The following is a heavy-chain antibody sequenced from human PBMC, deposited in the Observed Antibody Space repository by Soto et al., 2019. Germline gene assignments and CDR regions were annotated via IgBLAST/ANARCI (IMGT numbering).Heavy chain of an antibody. V-gene: IGHV1-18*01. Sequence: GASVKVSCKXSGYTFTSYGISRARQAPGQGLAWMGWISAYNGNTNYAQKLQGRVTMTTDTSTSTAYMELRSLRSDDTAVYYCARDWFTYYYDSSGYYYLDAFDIWGQGTMVTVSS. D-gene: IGHD3-22*01. CDR3: ARDWFTYYYDSSGYYYLDAFDI. CDR2: ISAYNGNT. J-gene: IGHJ3*02. CDR1: GYTFTSYG.